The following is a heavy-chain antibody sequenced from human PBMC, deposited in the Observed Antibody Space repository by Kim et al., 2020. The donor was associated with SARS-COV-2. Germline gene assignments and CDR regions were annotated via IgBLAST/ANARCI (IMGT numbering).Heavy chain of an antibody. D-gene: IGHD5-18*01. Sequence: THSNPPLKSRVTISVDTSKNQFSLKLSSVTAADTAVYYCARRGYSYGFDYWGQGTLVTVSS. CDR2: T. CDR3: ARRGYSYGFDY. J-gene: IGHJ4*02. V-gene: IGHV4-59*01.